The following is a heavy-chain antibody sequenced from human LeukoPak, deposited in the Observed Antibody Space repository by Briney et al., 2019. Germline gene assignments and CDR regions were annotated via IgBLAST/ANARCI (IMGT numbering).Heavy chain of an antibody. V-gene: IGHV4-34*01. Sequence: PSETLSLTCAVYGGSFSDYYWTWIRQPPGKGLEWIGEINHSGSTNYNPSLKSRVTISVDTSKNQFSLKLSSVTAADTAVYYCARRRRYYDSSGRALDYWGQGTLVTVSS. D-gene: IGHD3-22*01. CDR2: INHSGST. J-gene: IGHJ4*02. CDR1: GGSFSDYY. CDR3: ARRRRYYDSSGRALDY.